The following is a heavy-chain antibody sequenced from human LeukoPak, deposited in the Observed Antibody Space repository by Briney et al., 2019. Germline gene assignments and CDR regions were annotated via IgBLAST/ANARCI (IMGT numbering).Heavy chain of an antibody. CDR3: ARGRYCSGGSCYTNYFDY. CDR1: GGSVSSGSYY. J-gene: IGHJ4*02. D-gene: IGHD2-15*01. CDR2: IYYSGRT. Sequence: SETLSLTCTVSGGSVSSGSYYWSWIRQPPGKGLEWIGYIYYSGRTNYNPSLKSRVTISVDTSKNQFSLKLSSVTAADTAVYYCARGRYCSGGSCYTNYFDYWGQGTLVTVSS. V-gene: IGHV4-61*01.